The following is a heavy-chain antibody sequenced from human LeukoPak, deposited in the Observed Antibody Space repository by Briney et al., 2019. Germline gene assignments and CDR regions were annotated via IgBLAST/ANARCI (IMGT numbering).Heavy chain of an antibody. CDR1: GFTFSDYW. D-gene: IGHD3-22*01. V-gene: IGHV3-7*01. J-gene: IGHJ4*02. CDR2: IKQDGREK. Sequence: GGSLRLSCAASGFTFSDYWTTWVRQAPRGGLEWVANIKQDGREKDYVYSVKGRFTIARENAKNSLYLQVDSLRVEDTAVYYCARKGGYSRRYYYWGQGTLVTDSS. CDR3: ARKGGYSRRYYY.